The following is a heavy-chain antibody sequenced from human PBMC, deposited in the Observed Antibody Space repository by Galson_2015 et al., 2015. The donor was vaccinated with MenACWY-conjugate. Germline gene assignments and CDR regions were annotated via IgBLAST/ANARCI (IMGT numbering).Heavy chain of an antibody. CDR3: AKESIAATNEYYFDY. D-gene: IGHD6-6*01. CDR1: GVTFSRYG. V-gene: IGHV3-30*18. J-gene: IGHJ4*02. Sequence: SLRLSCAASGVTFSRYGMHWVRQAPGKGLEWVAVISYAGSNKYYADSVKGRFTISRDNSKNTLYLQMNSLRADDTAVYYCAKESIAATNEYYFDYWGQGTLVTVSS. CDR2: ISYAGSNK.